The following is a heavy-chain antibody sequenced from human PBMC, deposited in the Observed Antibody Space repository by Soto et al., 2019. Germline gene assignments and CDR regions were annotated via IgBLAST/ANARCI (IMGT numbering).Heavy chain of an antibody. J-gene: IGHJ4*02. V-gene: IGHV4-31*03. CDR3: ARDDCSGGSCYIDY. CDR2: ISYSGST. Sequence: SETLSLTCTVSDDSVSSYGYYWTWIRQHPGKGLEWIGYISYSGSTFYNPSLKGRVTISVDTSKNQFSLMLSDVTAADTALYYCARDDCSGGSCYIDYWGQGTLVTVSS. CDR1: DDSVSSYGYY. D-gene: IGHD2-15*01.